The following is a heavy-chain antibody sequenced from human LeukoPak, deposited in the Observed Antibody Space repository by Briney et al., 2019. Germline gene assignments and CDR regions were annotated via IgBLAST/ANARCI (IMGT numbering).Heavy chain of an antibody. CDR1: GGSISGYY. V-gene: IGHV4-34*01. CDR3: ARDCSGGSCNFDY. Sequence: SETLSLTCTVSGGSISGYYWSWIRQPPGKGLEWIGEINHSGSTNYNPSLKSRVTISVDTSKNQFSLKLSSVTAADTAVYYCARDCSGGSCNFDYWGQGTLVTVSS. CDR2: INHSGST. J-gene: IGHJ4*02. D-gene: IGHD2-15*01.